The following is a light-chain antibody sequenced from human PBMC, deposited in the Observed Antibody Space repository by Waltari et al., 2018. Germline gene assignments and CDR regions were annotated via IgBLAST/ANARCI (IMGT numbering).Light chain of an antibody. J-gene: IGLJ1*01. CDR2: KDN. CDR3: ATWDDSLSGYV. Sequence: QSVLTQPPSASGPPGQRVTISCSGTSSTIGSNYVFWFHQLPGTAPKVLIHKDNMRPSGVPDRFSGSKSASSASLAIIGRRSEEEADDYCATWDDSLSGYVFGSGTKVAVL. V-gene: IGLV1-47*01. CDR1: SSTIGSNY.